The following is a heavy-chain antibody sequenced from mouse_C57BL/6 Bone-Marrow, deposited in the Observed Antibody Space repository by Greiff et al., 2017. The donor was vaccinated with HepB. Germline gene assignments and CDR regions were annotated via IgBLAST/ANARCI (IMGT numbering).Heavy chain of an antibody. J-gene: IGHJ4*01. D-gene: IGHD1-1*01. CDR2: IHPSDSDT. Sequence: QVQLQQPGAELVKPGASVKVSCKASGYTFTSYWMHWVKQRPGQGLEWIGRIHPSDSDTNYNQKFKGKATLTVDKSSSTAYMQISSLTSEDSAVYDSAIYPITTNYAMDDWGKGTTVTVAS. CDR3: AIYPITTNYAMDD. V-gene: IGHV1-74*01. CDR1: GYTFTSYW.